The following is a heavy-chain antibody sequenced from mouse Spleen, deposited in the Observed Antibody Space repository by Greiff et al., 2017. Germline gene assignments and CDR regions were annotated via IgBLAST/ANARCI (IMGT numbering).Heavy chain of an antibody. Sequence: QVQLKESGAELVRPGASVTLSCKASGYTFTDYEMHWVKQTPVHGLEWIGAIDPETGGTAYNQKFKGKAILTADKSSSTAYMELRSLTSEDSAVYYCTRVSPLTGTWAYWGQGTLVTVSA. V-gene: IGHV1-15*01. CDR1: GYTFTDYE. J-gene: IGHJ3*01. CDR2: IDPETGGT. D-gene: IGHD4-1*01. CDR3: TRVSPLTGTWAY.